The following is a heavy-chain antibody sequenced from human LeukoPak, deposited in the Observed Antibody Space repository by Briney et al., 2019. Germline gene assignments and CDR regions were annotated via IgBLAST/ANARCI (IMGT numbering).Heavy chain of an antibody. CDR2: IDWDDDK. V-gene: IGHV2-70*11. Sequence: SGPTLVNPTQTPTLTCTFSGFSLSTSGMCVSWIRQPPGKALEWLARIDWDDDKYYSTSLKTRLTISKDTSKNQVVLTMTNMDPVDTATYYCARIISPTRYFDYWGQGTLVTVSS. J-gene: IGHJ4*02. CDR3: ARIISPTRYFDY. CDR1: GFSLSTSGMC.